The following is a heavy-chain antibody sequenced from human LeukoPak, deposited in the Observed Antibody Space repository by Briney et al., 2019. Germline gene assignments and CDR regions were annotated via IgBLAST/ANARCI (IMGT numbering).Heavy chain of an antibody. CDR1: GFTFSNAW. J-gene: IGHJ6*02. CDR3: TTDLPYYDILTGYSPDYGTDV. D-gene: IGHD3-9*01. Sequence: GGSLRLSCAASGFTFSNAWMNWVRQAPGKGLEWVGCIKSKTDGGTTDYAAPVKGRFTISRDDSKNTLYLQMNSLKTEDTAVYYCTTDLPYYDILTGYSPDYGTDVWGQGTTVTVSS. CDR2: IKSKTDGGTT. V-gene: IGHV3-15*07.